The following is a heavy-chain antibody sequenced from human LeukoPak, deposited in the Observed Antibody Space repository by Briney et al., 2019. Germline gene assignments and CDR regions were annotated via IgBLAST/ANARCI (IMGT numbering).Heavy chain of an antibody. D-gene: IGHD5-18*01. CDR1: GFTFSSYG. CDR2: ISSSSSTI. J-gene: IGHJ4*02. V-gene: IGHV3-48*04. CDR3: AGTAMVTRRDYFDY. Sequence: GGSLRLSCAASGFTFSSYGMTWVRQAPGKGLEWVSYISSSSSTIYYADSVKGRFTISRDNAKNSLYLQMNSLRAEDTAVYYCAGTAMVTRRDYFDYWGQGTLVTVSS.